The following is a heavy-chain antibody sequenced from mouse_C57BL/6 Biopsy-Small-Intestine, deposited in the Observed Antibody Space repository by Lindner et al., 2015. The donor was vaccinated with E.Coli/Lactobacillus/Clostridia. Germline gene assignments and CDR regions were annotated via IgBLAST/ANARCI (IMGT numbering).Heavy chain of an antibody. CDR2: IYPRDGDT. CDR1: GYAFNTSW. J-gene: IGHJ3*01. Sequence: VQLQESGPELVKPGASVKISCKASGYAFNTSWMNWVKQRPGKGLEWIGRIYPRDGDTSYNGKFKGKATLTADKSSNTAYMQLSSLTSEDSAVYFCGRGGFYDGPGWFAYWGQGTLVTVSA. D-gene: IGHD2-1*01. V-gene: IGHV1-82*01. CDR3: GRGGFYDGPGWFAY.